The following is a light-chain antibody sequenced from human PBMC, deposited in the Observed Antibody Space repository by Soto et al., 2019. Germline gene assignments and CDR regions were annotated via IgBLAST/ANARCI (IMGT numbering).Light chain of an antibody. CDR3: QQYYSSPGT. Sequence: DVVLTQSPDSLAVSLGERATINCKSSQSVLYSSNNMNYLAWYQQKAGQPPKLLIYWASTRESGVPDRFGGSGAGTEFTLTISSLQAEDVAVYYCQQYYSSPGTFGQGTKVEIK. V-gene: IGKV4-1*01. CDR1: QSVLYSSNNMNY. J-gene: IGKJ1*01. CDR2: WAS.